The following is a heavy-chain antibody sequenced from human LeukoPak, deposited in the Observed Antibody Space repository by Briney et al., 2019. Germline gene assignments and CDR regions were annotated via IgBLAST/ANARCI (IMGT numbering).Heavy chain of an antibody. Sequence: TSETLSLTCTVSGGSISSSSYYWGWIRQPPGKGLEWIGSIYYSGSTYYNPSLKSRVTISVDTSKNQFSLKLSSVTAADTAVYYCAGTLAAAGPEYFQHWGQGTLVTVSS. CDR3: AGTLAAAGPEYFQH. CDR2: IYYSGST. V-gene: IGHV4-39*07. D-gene: IGHD6-13*01. CDR1: GGSISSSSYY. J-gene: IGHJ1*01.